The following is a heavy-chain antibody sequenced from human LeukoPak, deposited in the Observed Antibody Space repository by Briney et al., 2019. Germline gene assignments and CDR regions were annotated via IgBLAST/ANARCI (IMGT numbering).Heavy chain of an antibody. D-gene: IGHD2-2*01. J-gene: IGHJ4*02. CDR3: VFGECSSTSCYPRRDY. CDR1: GYRLTTYR. V-gene: IGHV1-18*01. Sequence: GAAVKVSCLASGYRLTTYRISWVRPAPGQGLEWVGWSNAYSGNTDYTENLQGRVTMATDTSTATAYMELRSLRSDDTAVYYCVFGECSSTSCYPRRDYWGQGPLVTVSS. CDR2: SNAYSGNT.